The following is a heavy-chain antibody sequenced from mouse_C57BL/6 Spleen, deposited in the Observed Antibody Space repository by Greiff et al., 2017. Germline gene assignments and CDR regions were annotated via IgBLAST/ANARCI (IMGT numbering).Heavy chain of an antibody. V-gene: IGHV1-20*01. J-gene: IGHJ2*01. CDR2: INPYNGDT. Sequence: VQLQQSGPELVKPGDSVKISCKASGYSFTGYFMNWVMQSHGKSFEWIGRINPYNGDTFYNQKFKGKATLTVDKSSSTAHMERRSLTSEDSAVYYCARDDDYDLFEYWGQGTTLTVSS. D-gene: IGHD2-13*01. CDR3: ARDDDYDLFEY. CDR1: GYSFTGYF.